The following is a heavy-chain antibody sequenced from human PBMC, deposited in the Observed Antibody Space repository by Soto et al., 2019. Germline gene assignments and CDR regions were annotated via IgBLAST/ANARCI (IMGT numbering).Heavy chain of an antibody. CDR1: GDTFSSYA. J-gene: IGHJ4*02. CDR2: IIPMFGTA. D-gene: IGHD3-22*01. Sequence: QVQLVQSGAEVKKPGSSVKVSCKASGDTFSSYAINWVRQAPGQGLEWMGGIIPMFGTANYAQKFKGRVTITAGESTSTVYMELSRLGSQATAVYYCARVGPAHYYDSSGYYSPPDYWGQGTLVTVSS. CDR3: ARVGPAHYYDSSGYYSPPDY. V-gene: IGHV1-69*01.